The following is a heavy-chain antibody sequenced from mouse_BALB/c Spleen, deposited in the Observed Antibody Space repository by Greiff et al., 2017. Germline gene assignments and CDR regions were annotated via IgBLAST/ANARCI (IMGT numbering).Heavy chain of an antibody. Sequence: QVQLKQSGAELVRPGTSVKVSCKASGYAFTNYLIEWVKQRPGQGLEWIGVINPGSGGTNYNEKFKGKATLTADKSSSTAYMQLSSLTSDDSAVYFCARDRAWFAYWGQGTLVTVSA. V-gene: IGHV1-54*01. J-gene: IGHJ3*01. CDR3: ARDRAWFAY. CDR2: INPGSGGT. CDR1: GYAFTNYL.